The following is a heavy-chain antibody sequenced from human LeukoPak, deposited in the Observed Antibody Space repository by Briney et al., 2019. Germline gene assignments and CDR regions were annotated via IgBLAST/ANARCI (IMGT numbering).Heavy chain of an antibody. Sequence: GGSLRLSCAASGFTFSSYEMNWVRQAPGKGLEWVSYISSSGSTIYYADSVKGRFTISRDNAKNSLYLQMNSLRAEDTAVYYCARALYYYGSGSYYYWGQGTLVTVSS. J-gene: IGHJ4*02. CDR2: ISSSGSTI. CDR1: GFTFSSYE. V-gene: IGHV3-48*03. CDR3: ARALYYYGSGSYYY. D-gene: IGHD3-10*01.